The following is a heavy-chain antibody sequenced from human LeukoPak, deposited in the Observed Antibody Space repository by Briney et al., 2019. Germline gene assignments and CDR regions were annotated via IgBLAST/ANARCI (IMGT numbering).Heavy chain of an antibody. CDR2: IIPIFGTA. Sequence: SVKVSCKASGGTFSSYAISWVRQAPGQGREWMGGIIPIFGTANYAQKFQGRVTITADKSTSTAYMELSSLRSEDTAVYYCARNYAQRGYYFDYWGQGTLVTVSS. J-gene: IGHJ4*02. V-gene: IGHV1-69*06. CDR3: ARNYAQRGYYFDY. CDR1: GGTFSSYA. D-gene: IGHD2-2*01.